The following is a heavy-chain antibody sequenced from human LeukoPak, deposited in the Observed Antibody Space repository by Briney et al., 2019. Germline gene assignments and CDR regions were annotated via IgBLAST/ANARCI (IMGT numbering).Heavy chain of an antibody. D-gene: IGHD3-22*01. CDR1: GFTFSSYS. Sequence: GGSLRLSCAASGFTFSSYSMNWVRQAPGKGLEWVSSISSSSSYIYYADSVKGRFTISRDNAKNPLYLQMNSLRAEDTAVYYCASYDSSGGGIDYWGQGTLVPVSS. CDR3: ASYDSSGGGIDY. J-gene: IGHJ4*02. CDR2: ISSSSSYI. V-gene: IGHV3-21*01.